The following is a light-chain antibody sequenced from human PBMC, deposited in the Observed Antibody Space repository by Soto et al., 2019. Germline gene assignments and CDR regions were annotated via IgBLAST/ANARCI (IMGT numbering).Light chain of an antibody. J-gene: IGKJ1*01. CDR2: EVS. V-gene: IGKV2-29*01. CDR3: QQYGISPWT. CDR1: QSLLHITGETF. Sequence: DVVMTQTPLSLSVAPGQPASISCKSSQSLLHITGETFLFWYLQKPGQSPQLLIYEVSTRVSGVPDRFSGSGSGTDFTLEISRVETDDVGIYYCQQYGISPWTFGQGTKVDIK.